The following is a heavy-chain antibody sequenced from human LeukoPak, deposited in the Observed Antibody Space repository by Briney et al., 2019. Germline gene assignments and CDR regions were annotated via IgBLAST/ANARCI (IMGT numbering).Heavy chain of an antibody. Sequence: GGSLRLSCAASGFIFSNYGMNWVRQAPGKGLEWVAAISASGSATSYADSVRGRFTISRDNSKSTTYLQMNSLRAEDTADFYCAKGGSVFGVIYNWFDSWGQGTLVTVSS. CDR1: GFIFSNYG. CDR3: AKGGSVFGVIYNWFDS. D-gene: IGHD3-3*01. CDR2: ISASGSAT. J-gene: IGHJ5*01. V-gene: IGHV3-23*01.